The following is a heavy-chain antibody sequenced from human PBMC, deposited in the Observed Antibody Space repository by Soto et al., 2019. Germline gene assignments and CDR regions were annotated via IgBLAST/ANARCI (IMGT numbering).Heavy chain of an antibody. D-gene: IGHD3-10*01. CDR3: ARDWVVRGVIRGSFDY. J-gene: IGHJ4*02. CDR1: GFTFSDYN. CDR2: ISGRSNTI. V-gene: IGHV3-48*01. Sequence: GGSLRLSCVASGFTFSDYNMNWVRQAPGKGLEWVSFISGRSNTIYYADSVKGRFTISRDNAKNSLYLLMNSLRAEDTAVYYCARDWVVRGVIRGSFDYWGQGILVTVSS.